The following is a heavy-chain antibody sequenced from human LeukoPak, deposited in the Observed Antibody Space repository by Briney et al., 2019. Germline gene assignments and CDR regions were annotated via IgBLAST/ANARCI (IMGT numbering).Heavy chain of an antibody. Sequence: SETLSLTCTVSGDSISSYYWSWIRQPPGKGLEWIGCSYYSGSTNYNPSLKSRVTISVDTSKNQFSLKLSSVTAADTAVYYCARQGEYSGYDSWGQGTLVTVSS. CDR2: SYYSGST. CDR1: GDSISSYY. V-gene: IGHV4-59*08. J-gene: IGHJ4*02. CDR3: ARQGEYSGYDS. D-gene: IGHD5-12*01.